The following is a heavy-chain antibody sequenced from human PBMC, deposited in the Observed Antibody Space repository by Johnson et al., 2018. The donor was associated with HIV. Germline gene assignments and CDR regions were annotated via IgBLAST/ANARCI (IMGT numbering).Heavy chain of an antibody. V-gene: IGHV3-30*03. CDR1: GFTFSSYG. CDR2: ISYDGSNK. CDR3: ARVKDPDAFDI. Sequence: QVQLVESGGGVVQPGRPLRLSCAASGFTFSSYGMHWVRQAPGKGLEWVAVISYDGSNKYYADSVKGRFTISRDNAKNSLYRQMNSLRAEDTAVYYCARVKDPDAFDIWGQGTMVTVSS. J-gene: IGHJ3*02.